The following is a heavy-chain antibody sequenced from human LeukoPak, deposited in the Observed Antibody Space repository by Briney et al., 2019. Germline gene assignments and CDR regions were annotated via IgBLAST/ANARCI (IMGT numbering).Heavy chain of an antibody. D-gene: IGHD1-26*01. CDR1: GYTFTGYY. CDR2: INPNSGGT. J-gene: IGHJ6*03. Sequence: ASVKVSCKASGYTFTGYYMHWVRQAPGQGLEWMGWINPNSGGTNYAQKFQGRVTMTRDTSISTAYMELSRLRSDDTAVYYCASLRVGATNYYYYMDVWGKGTTVTVSS. CDR3: ASLRVGATNYYYYMDV. V-gene: IGHV1-2*02.